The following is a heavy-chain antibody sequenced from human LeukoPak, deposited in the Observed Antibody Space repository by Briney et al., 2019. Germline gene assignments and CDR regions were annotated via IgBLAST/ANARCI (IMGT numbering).Heavy chain of an antibody. CDR3: TLMSGRPDV. J-gene: IGHJ4*02. D-gene: IGHD2/OR15-2a*01. Sequence: GGSLRLSCTASGLVFSEHSLSWVRQAPGQGPEWVGFIRSTPIGGTTEYAASVKGRFSISRDDSKSIAYLQMDTLQIEDTGVYCTTLMSGRPDVWGQGTLVTVAS. CDR1: GLVFSEHS. CDR2: IRSTPIGGTT. V-gene: IGHV3-49*04.